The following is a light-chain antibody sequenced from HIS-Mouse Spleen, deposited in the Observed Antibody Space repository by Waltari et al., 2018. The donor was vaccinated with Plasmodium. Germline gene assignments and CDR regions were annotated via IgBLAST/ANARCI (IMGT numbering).Light chain of an antibody. J-gene: IGLJ2*01. V-gene: IGLV3-1*01. CDR2: QES. CDR3: QAWDSSTVV. Sequence: SYELTQPPSVSVSPGQTASITCSGAKLGYKYACWYQQKPGQSPVLVNYQESKRPSGYVERFFGTNSGNTATLTICGTQAMKEADYYCQAWDSSTVVFGGGTNLTVL. CDR1: KLGYKY.